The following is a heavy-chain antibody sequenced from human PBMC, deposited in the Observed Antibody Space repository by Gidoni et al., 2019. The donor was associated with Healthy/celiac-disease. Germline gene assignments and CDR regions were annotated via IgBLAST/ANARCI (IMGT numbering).Heavy chain of an antibody. CDR1: GLTFCAQY. CDR2: ISSSSSYT. V-gene: IGHV3-11*05. D-gene: IGHD4-4*01. CDR3: ARDRGHHDYTKGGFDY. J-gene: IGHJ4*02. Sequence: QVQLVESGGGLVKPGGSLNLSGAASGLTFCAQYMSWIRQAPGKGLEWVSYISSSSSYTNYADSVKGRFTISRDNAKNSLYLQMNSLRAEDTAVYYCARDRGHHDYTKGGFDYWGQGTLVTVSS.